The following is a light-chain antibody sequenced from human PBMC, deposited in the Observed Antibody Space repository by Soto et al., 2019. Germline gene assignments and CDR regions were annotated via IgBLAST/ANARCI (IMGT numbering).Light chain of an antibody. V-gene: IGKV1-17*01. CDR3: LQNNSYPVT. Sequence: DIQMTQSPSSLSASVGDRVTITCRASQGIRHDLGWYQQKPGKAPKRLIYTASSLQSGVPPRFSGSGSGTDFPLTIRSLQPEDFGTYYCLQNNSYPVTFGQGTKVDIK. J-gene: IGKJ1*01. CDR2: TAS. CDR1: QGIRHD.